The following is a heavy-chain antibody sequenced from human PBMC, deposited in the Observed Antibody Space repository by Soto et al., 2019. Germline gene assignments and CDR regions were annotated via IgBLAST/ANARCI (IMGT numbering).Heavy chain of an antibody. D-gene: IGHD3-10*01. CDR1: GFTFSSYG. V-gene: IGHV3-33*01. CDR3: ARDLGWFGELSPLDY. Sequence: ESGGGVVQPGRSLRLSCAASGFTFSSYGMHWVRQAPGKGLEWVAVIWYDGSNKYYADSVKGRFTISRDNSKNTLYLQMNSLRAEDTAVYYCARDLGWFGELSPLDYWGQGTLVTVSS. CDR2: IWYDGSNK. J-gene: IGHJ4*02.